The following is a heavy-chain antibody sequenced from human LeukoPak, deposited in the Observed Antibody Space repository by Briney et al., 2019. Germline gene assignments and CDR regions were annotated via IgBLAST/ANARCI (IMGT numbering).Heavy chain of an antibody. CDR1: GGSFSGYY. Sequence: PSETLSLTCAVYGGSFSGYYWSWIRQPPGKGLEWIGEINHSGSTNYNPSLKSRVTISVDTSKNQFSLKPSSVTAADTAVYYCARHKWELLRSPFDYWGQGTLVTVSS. CDR2: INHSGST. J-gene: IGHJ4*02. V-gene: IGHV4-34*01. D-gene: IGHD1-26*01. CDR3: ARHKWELLRSPFDY.